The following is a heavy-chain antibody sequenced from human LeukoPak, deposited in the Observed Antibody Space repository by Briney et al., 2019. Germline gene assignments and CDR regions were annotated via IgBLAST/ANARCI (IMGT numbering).Heavy chain of an antibody. CDR2: IKQDGSET. Sequence: PGGSLRLSCAASGFTFINYWMGWVRQAPGKGLEWVANIKQDGSETYYVDSVKGRFTISRDNAKSSLYLQMNSLRAEDTAVYYCARWGYTNGWYYFENWGQGTLVTVSS. V-gene: IGHV3-7*01. CDR1: GFTFINYW. J-gene: IGHJ4*02. D-gene: IGHD6-19*01. CDR3: ARWGYTNGWYYFEN.